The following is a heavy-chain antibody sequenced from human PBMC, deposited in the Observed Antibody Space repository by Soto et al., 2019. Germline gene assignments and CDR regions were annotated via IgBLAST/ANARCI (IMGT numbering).Heavy chain of an antibody. D-gene: IGHD2-15*01. CDR2: INHSGST. J-gene: IGHJ5*02. V-gene: IGHV4-34*01. CDR3: ARGGDPPLKRYCSGGSCYSVMNPRRNNWFDP. CDR1: GGSFSGYY. Sequence: SETLSLTCAVYGGSFSGYYWSWIRQPPGKGLEWIGEINHSGSTNYNPSLKSRVTISVDTSKNQFSLKLSSVTAADTAVYYCARGGDPPLKRYCSGGSCYSVMNPRRNNWFDPWGQGTLVTVSS.